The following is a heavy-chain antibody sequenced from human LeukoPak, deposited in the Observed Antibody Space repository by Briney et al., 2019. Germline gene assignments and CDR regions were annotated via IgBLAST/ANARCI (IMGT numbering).Heavy chain of an antibody. CDR1: GGSISSYC. CDR3: AASDRYCSGGSCYSRWFDP. J-gene: IGHJ5*02. Sequence: SETLSLTCTVSGGSISSYCWSWIRQPPGKGLEWIGYIYYSGSTNYNPSLKSRVTISVDTSKNQFSLKLSSVTAADTAVYYCAASDRYCSGGSCYSRWFDPWGQGTLVTVSS. D-gene: IGHD2-15*01. CDR2: IYYSGST. V-gene: IGHV4-59*01.